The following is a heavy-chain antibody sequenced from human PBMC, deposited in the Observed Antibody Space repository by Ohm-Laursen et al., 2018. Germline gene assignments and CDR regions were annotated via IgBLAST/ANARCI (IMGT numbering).Heavy chain of an antibody. CDR2: MNPNSGTT. Sequence: ASVKVSCKASGYTFTSYAINWVRQATGQGLEWMGWMNPNSGTTGYAQKFQGRVTMTRNTSISTAYMELSSLRSEDTAVYYCARTGYSSSWYDYYYYYGMDVWGQGTTVTVSS. CDR3: ARTGYSSSWYDYYYYYGMDV. J-gene: IGHJ6*02. CDR1: GYTFTSYA. D-gene: IGHD6-13*01. V-gene: IGHV1-8*01.